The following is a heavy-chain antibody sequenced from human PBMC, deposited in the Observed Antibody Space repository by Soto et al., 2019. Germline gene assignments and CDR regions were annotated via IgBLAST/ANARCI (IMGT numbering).Heavy chain of an antibody. J-gene: IGHJ4*02. V-gene: IGHV3-30-3*01. CDR2: ISYDGSNK. D-gene: IGHD3-22*01. CDR1: GFTFSSYA. CDR3: ARLVVITKKSFDY. Sequence: QVQLVESGGGVVQPGRSLRLSCAASGFTFSSYAMHWVRQAPGKGLEWVAVISYDGSNKYYADSVKGRFTISRDNSKNTLYLQMNSLRAEDTAVYYCARLVVITKKSFDYWGQGTLVTVSS.